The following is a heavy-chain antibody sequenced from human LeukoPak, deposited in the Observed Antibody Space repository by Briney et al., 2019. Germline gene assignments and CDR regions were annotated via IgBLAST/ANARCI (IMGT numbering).Heavy chain of an antibody. Sequence: ASVKVSCKASGYTFTCYYMHWVRQAPGHGREWMGWINPNSGGTNYAQKFQGRVTMTRDTSISTAYMELSRLRSDDTAVYYCARDLGGYSSSWYAYWGQGTLVTVSS. CDR2: INPNSGGT. V-gene: IGHV1-2*02. J-gene: IGHJ4*02. CDR1: GYTFTCYY. D-gene: IGHD6-13*01. CDR3: ARDLGGYSSSWYAY.